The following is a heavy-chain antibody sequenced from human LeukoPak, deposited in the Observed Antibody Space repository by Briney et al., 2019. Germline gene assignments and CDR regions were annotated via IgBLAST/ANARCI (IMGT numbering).Heavy chain of an antibody. CDR3: ARGGAARPDY. CDR2: ISSSSTNI. J-gene: IGHJ4*02. D-gene: IGHD6-6*01. Sequence: GGSLRFSCEASGFSFSVSGMNWVRQAPGKGLEWVAYISSSSTNINYADSVRGRFTISRDNARYSLYLHMDSLRVEDMAVYYCARGGAARPDYWGQGTLVTVSS. CDR1: GFSFSVSG. V-gene: IGHV3-21*01.